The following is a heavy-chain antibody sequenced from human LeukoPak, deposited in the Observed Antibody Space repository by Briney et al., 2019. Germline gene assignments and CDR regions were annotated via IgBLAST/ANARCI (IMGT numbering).Heavy chain of an antibody. J-gene: IGHJ4*02. Sequence: GGSLRLSCAASGFTFSSYAMSWVGQAPGKGLEWVSAISGSGGSTYYADSVKGRFTISRDNPKNTLYLQMTTLRAEDTAVYYCTPPYSGIGGGQGTLVTVSS. CDR1: GFTFSSYA. D-gene: IGHD1-26*01. V-gene: IGHV3-23*01. CDR2: ISGSGGST. CDR3: TPPYSGIG.